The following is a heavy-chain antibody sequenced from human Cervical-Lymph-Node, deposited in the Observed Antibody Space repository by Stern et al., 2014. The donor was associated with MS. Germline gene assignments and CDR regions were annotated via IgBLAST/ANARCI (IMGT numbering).Heavy chain of an antibody. Sequence: QLQLQESGPGLVKPSETLSLTCTVSGYSISSDYYWGLIRQPPRKGLEWIGTIYHSGRTYYHPSLKSRVTISVDTSQNQFSLKLPSGTAADTAVYYCAREQQQLVHGNWFDPWGQGTLVTVSS. D-gene: IGHD6-13*01. V-gene: IGHV4-38-2*02. CDR2: IYHSGRT. J-gene: IGHJ5*02. CDR1: GYSISSDYY. CDR3: AREQQQLVHGNWFDP.